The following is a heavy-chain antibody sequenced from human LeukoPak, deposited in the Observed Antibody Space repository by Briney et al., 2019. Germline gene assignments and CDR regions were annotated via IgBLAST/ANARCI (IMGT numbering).Heavy chain of an antibody. Sequence: VGSLRLSCAASGFTFSIYWMHWVRQAPGKGLVWVSRINSDGSGTSYADSVKGRFTISRDNAKNTLYLQMNSLRAEDTAVYFCARDSLEVVTYFDYWGQGTLVTVSS. CDR3: ARDSLEVVTYFDY. J-gene: IGHJ4*02. CDR2: INSDGSGT. CDR1: GFTFSIYW. D-gene: IGHD3-22*01. V-gene: IGHV3-74*01.